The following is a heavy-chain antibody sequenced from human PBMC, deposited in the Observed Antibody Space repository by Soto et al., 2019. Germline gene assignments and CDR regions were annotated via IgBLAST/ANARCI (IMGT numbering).Heavy chain of an antibody. CDR3: ARDVGEYYFDY. Sequence: GGSLRLSCAASGFTFSDYYMSWIRQAPGKGLEWVSYISSSSSYTNYADSVKGRFTISRDNAKNSLYLQMNSLRAEDTAVYYCARDVGEYYFDYWGQGTLVTVSS. CDR2: ISSSSSYT. J-gene: IGHJ4*02. V-gene: IGHV3-11*06. CDR1: GFTFSDYY.